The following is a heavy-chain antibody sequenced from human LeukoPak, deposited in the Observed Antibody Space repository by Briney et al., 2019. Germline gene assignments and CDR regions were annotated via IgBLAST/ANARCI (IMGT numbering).Heavy chain of an antibody. CDR1: GYTFTSYG. V-gene: IGHV1-18*01. J-gene: IGHJ3*02. CDR3: AKSSIGFLDLLSPYDI. CDR2: ISAYNGNT. D-gene: IGHD3/OR15-3a*01. Sequence: GASVKVSCKASGYTFTSYGISWVRQAPGQGLEWMGWISAYNGNTNYAQKLQGRVTMTTDTSTSTAYMELRSLRSDDTAVYYCAKSSIGFLDLLSPYDIWGQGTMVTVSS.